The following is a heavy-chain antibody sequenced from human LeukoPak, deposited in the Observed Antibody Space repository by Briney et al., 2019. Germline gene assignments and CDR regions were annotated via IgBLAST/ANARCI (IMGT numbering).Heavy chain of an antibody. V-gene: IGHV4-39*07. CDR2: IFHNGNA. CDR1: GGSISTSNYY. D-gene: IGHD1-26*01. CDR3: ARGSGGFDAFDI. Sequence: SETLSLTCSVSGGSISTSNYYWVWIRQSPEKGLEWIGSIFHNGNAFYSPSLKSRVTISVDTSKNQFSLKLSSVTAADTAVYYCARGSGGFDAFDIWGQGTTVTVSS. J-gene: IGHJ3*02.